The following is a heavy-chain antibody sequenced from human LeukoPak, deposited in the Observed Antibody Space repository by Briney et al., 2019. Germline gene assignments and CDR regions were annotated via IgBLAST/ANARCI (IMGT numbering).Heavy chain of an antibody. D-gene: IGHD3-10*01. J-gene: IGHJ4*02. CDR1: GYTFTSYA. V-gene: IGHV1-3*01. CDR3: ARALGAGYYFDY. Sequence: GASVKVSCKASGYTFTSYAMHWVRQAPGQRLEWMGWINAGNGNAKYSQKFQGRVTITADESTSTAYMELSSLRSEDTAVYYCARALGAGYYFDYWGQGTLVTVSS. CDR2: INAGNGNA.